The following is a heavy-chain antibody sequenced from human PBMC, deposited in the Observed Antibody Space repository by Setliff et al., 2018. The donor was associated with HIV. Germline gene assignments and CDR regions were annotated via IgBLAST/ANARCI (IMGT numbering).Heavy chain of an antibody. J-gene: IGHJ3*02. D-gene: IGHD3-22*01. V-gene: IGHV1-24*01. CDR2: FDPEYDKP. CDR1: GYTLTELS. Sequence: ASVQVSCKVSGYTLTELSIHWVRQAPGKGLERMGSFDPEYDKPFYAQKFQGRVTMSEDTSTDTAYMELTSLRSEDTAVYYCATRAYDSSGYLRSRVSGAAFDIWGQGTMVTVSS. CDR3: ATRAYDSSGYLRSRVSGAAFDI.